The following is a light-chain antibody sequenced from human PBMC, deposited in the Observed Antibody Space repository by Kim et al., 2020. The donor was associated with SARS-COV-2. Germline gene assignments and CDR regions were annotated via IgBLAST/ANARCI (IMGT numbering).Light chain of an antibody. J-gene: IGLJ1*01. CDR2: EVS. Sequence: QSALTQPPSVSGSPGQSVTISCTGTSSDVGTYNHVSWYQQPPGTAPKLMIYEVSDRPSGVPDRFSGSKSGSTASLTISGLQAEDEADYYCSSFTSSATYVFGTGTKVTVL. CDR3: SSFTSSATYV. CDR1: SSDVGTYNH. V-gene: IGLV2-18*02.